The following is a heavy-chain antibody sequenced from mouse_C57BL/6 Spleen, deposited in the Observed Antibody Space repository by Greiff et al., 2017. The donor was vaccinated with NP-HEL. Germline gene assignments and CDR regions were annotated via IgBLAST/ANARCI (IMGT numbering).Heavy chain of an antibody. CDR3: ARRGNYYGSSWYFDV. Sequence: VQLKQSGPELVKPGASVKIPCKASGYTFTDYNMDWVKQSHGKSLEWIGDINPNNGGTIYNQKFKGKATLTVDKSSSTAYMELRSLTSEDTAVYYGARRGNYYGSSWYFDVWGTGTTVTVSS. V-gene: IGHV1-18*01. J-gene: IGHJ1*03. CDR2: INPNNGGT. CDR1: GYTFTDYN. D-gene: IGHD1-1*01.